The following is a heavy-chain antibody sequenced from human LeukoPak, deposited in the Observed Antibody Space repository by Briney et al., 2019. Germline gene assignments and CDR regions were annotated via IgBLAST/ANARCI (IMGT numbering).Heavy chain of an antibody. CDR3: ARHASSGWYYFDY. D-gene: IGHD6-19*01. J-gene: IGHJ4*02. V-gene: IGHV4-34*01. CDR2: INHSGTT. Sequence: SETLSLTCAVYGGSFSDYWYAWIRQSPGKGLEWMGEINHSGTTTYIPSLKSRVSMSVDTSKNQLSLSLRSVTAADAAVYYCARHASSGWYYFDYWGQGTLVTVSS. CDR1: GGSFSDYW.